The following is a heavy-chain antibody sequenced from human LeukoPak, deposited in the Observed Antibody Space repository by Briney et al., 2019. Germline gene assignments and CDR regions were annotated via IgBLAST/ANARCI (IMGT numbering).Heavy chain of an antibody. CDR2: INPNSGGT. J-gene: IGHJ4*02. CDR3: AREGRYYDSSGYYYLFDY. CDR1: GYTFIGYY. D-gene: IGHD3-22*01. V-gene: IGHV1-2*02. Sequence: ASVKVSCKASGYTFIGYYMHWVRQAPGQGLEWMGWINPNSGGTNYAQKFQGRVTMTRDTSISTAYMELSSLRSDDTAVYYCAREGRYYDSSGYYYLFDYWGQGTLVTVSS.